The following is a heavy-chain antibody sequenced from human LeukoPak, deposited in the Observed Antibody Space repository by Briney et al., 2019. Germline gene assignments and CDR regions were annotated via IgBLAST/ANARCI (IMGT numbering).Heavy chain of an antibody. CDR3: ARNPGHYDFWSGYYTGSWFDP. Sequence: SETLSLTCTVSGGSISSYYWSWIRQPPGKGLEWIGYIYYSGSTNYNPSLKSRVTISVDTSKNQFSLKLSSVTAADTAVYYCARNPGHYDFWSGYYTGSWFDPWGQGTLVTVSS. J-gene: IGHJ5*02. CDR2: IYYSGST. V-gene: IGHV4-59*08. D-gene: IGHD3-3*01. CDR1: GGSISSYY.